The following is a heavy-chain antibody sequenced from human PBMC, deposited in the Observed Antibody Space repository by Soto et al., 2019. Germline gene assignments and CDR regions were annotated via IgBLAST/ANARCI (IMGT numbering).Heavy chain of an antibody. CDR2: IYHSGST. CDR1: GDSISSSNW. Sequence: QVQLQESGPGLVKPSGTLSLTCAVSGDSISSSNWWSWVRQPPGKGLEWIGEIYHSGSTNYNPSLKXRXTXTXXKSKHQFTLNLNAVTAADTAVYSWARHSESYFPDYWGQGTLVTVSS. D-gene: IGHD1-26*01. V-gene: IGHV4-4*02. J-gene: IGHJ4*02. CDR3: ARHSESYFPDY.